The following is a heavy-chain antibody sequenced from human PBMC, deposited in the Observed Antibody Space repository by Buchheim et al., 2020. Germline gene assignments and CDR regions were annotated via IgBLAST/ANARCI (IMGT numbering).Heavy chain of an antibody. Sequence: QLQLVESGPGLVRPSETLSLTCSVSGASINSTDFYWAWIRQPPGKGLEWIGSFIHNENTFYNRSLKSRVTISGDTSKNQLSLMVTSVTAGDTAVYYCARQGSRRSSGDLDTWGQGIL. CDR1: GASINSTDFY. V-gene: IGHV4-39*01. CDR3: ARQGSRRSSGDLDT. J-gene: IGHJ5*02. D-gene: IGHD6-6*01. CDR2: FIHNENT.